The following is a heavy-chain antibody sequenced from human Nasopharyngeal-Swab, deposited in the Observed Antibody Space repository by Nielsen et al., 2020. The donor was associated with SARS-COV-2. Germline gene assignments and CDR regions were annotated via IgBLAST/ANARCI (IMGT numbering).Heavy chain of an antibody. CDR1: GYTFTSYG. CDR2: ISAYNGNT. J-gene: IGHJ6*02. D-gene: IGHD6-6*01. CDR3: ARDRSLEIKASSSDTYYGMDV. Sequence: ASVKVSCKASGYTFTSYGISWVRQAPGQGLEWMGWISAYNGNTNYAQKLQGRVTITADESTSTAYMELSSPRSEDTAVYYCARDRSLEIKASSSDTYYGMDVWGQGTTVTVSS. V-gene: IGHV1-18*01.